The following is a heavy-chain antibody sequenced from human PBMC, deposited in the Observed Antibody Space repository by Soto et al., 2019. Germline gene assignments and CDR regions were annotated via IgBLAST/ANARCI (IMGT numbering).Heavy chain of an antibody. CDR2: ISNGGGAI. CDR1: GFTFSDYY. CDR3: ARRGSTVTFTY. J-gene: IGHJ4*02. Sequence: QVQLVESGGGLVKPGGSLRLSCAASGFTFSDYYMSWIRQAPGKGLEWISYISNGGGAISYAGSVKGRFTISRDNAKNSVFLQMNNLRAEDTAVYYCARRGSTVTFTYWGQGTLVTVSS. D-gene: IGHD4-17*01. V-gene: IGHV3-11*01.